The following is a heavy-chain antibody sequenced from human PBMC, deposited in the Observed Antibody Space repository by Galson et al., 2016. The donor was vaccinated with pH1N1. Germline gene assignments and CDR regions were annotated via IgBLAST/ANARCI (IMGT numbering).Heavy chain of an antibody. V-gene: IGHV5-51*01. Sequence: SGAEVKKPGESLKISCKGSGYAFGRYWIVWVRQMPGKGLEYMGTIYPDDSDTRYHPAFQGQVIISGDRSINAVYLQWSSLKASDSGIYYCARRTISARPGWFDSWGQGTLVTVSS. D-gene: IGHD6-6*01. CDR3: ARRTISARPGWFDS. J-gene: IGHJ5*01. CDR2: IYPDDSDT. CDR1: GYAFGRYW.